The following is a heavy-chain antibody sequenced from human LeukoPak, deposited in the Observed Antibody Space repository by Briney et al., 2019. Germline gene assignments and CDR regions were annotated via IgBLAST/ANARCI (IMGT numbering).Heavy chain of an antibody. D-gene: IGHD3-9*01. V-gene: IGHV3-53*01. CDR1: GFTVSSNY. CDR3: AKAEGYDILTGLDY. Sequence: GGSLRLSCAASGFTVSSNYMSWVRQAPGKGLEWVSDIYSGGSTYYADSVKGRFTISRDNSKNTLYLQMNSLRTEDTAVYYCAKAEGYDILTGLDYWGQGTLVTVSS. CDR2: IYSGGST. J-gene: IGHJ4*02.